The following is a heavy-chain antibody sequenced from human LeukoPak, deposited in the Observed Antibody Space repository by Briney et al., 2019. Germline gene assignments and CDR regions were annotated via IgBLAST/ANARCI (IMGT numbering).Heavy chain of an antibody. D-gene: IGHD2-15*01. V-gene: IGHV3-30*18. CDR3: AKDGARSGPGGLWTFDI. Sequence: GGSLRLSCEASGFMFNKYGMHWVRQAPGRGLEWVAGISYDGSKAYYEDSVKGRLTISRDNSKNTLYLQMNSLRGDDTAVYHCAKDGARSGPGGLWTFDIWGQGTMVTVHS. CDR2: ISYDGSKA. CDR1: GFMFNKYG. J-gene: IGHJ3*02.